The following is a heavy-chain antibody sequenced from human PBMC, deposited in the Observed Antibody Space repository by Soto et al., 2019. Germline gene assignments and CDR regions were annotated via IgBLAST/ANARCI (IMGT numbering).Heavy chain of an antibody. CDR1: GFTFSSYA. CDR3: AKDGHCSDSRCYDDTYNWFDP. D-gene: IGHD2-15*01. CDR2: ISGSGGST. J-gene: IGHJ5*02. V-gene: IGHV3-23*01. Sequence: EVQLLESGGGLVQPGGSLRLSCAASGFTFSSYAMSWVRQAPGKGLEWVSAISGSGGSTYYADSVKGRFTISGDNSKNTRSLQMHRLRAEKTDVYYCAKDGHCSDSRCYDDTYNWFDPWGQGTLVTVSS.